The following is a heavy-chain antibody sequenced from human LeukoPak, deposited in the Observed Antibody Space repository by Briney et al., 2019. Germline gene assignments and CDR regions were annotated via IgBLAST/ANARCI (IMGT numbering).Heavy chain of an antibody. V-gene: IGHV3-23*01. J-gene: IGHJ4*02. CDR1: GFTFNNYA. CDR2: VSGDGQRT. CDR3: AKEQDNLLLLSHFDS. D-gene: IGHD1-14*01. Sequence: QPGGSLRLSCAASGFTFNNYAMNWVRQTPGKGLQWVPAVSGDGQRTFYADSVKGRFTIFRDNSMNTLSLQMNSLRVEDTAVYYCAKEQDNLLLLSHFDSWGQGILVTVSA.